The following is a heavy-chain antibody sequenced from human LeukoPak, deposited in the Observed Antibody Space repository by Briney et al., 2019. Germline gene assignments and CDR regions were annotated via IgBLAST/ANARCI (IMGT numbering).Heavy chain of an antibody. V-gene: IGHV3-21*01. J-gene: IGHJ4*02. D-gene: IGHD5-12*01. Sequence: GGSLRLSCAASGFTFSSYSMTWVRQAPGEGLEWVSSISSSSSYIYYADSVKGRFTISRDNAKNSLYLQMNSLRAEDTAVYYCARVSRGYSGYGIDYWGQGTLVTASS. CDR3: ARVSRGYSGYGIDY. CDR2: ISSSSSYI. CDR1: GFTFSSYS.